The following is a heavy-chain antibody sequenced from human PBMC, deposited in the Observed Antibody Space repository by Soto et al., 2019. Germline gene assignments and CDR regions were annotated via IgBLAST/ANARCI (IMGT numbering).Heavy chain of an antibody. J-gene: IGHJ5*02. CDR3: ARQAAYWHGGGGWFDP. CDR2: IGTVADT. D-gene: IGHD2-8*02. V-gene: IGHV3-13*01. Sequence: EVQLVESGGGLVQPGGSLRLSCAASGFTFSTYDMHWVRQAPGKGLEWVSAIGTVADTFYADSVKGRFTISRENAKRSLYLQMNSLTAGDTAVYYCARQAAYWHGGGGWFDPWGQGTLVTVSS. CDR1: GFTFSTYD.